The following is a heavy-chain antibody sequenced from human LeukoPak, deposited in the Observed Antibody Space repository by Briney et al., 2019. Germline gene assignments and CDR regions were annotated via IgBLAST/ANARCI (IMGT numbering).Heavy chain of an antibody. V-gene: IGHV3-30*18. CDR3: AKAGVIYGDYASRYFDL. Sequence: GGSLRLSCAASLFTFSSYGMHWVRQAPDKGLEWVALISYDGGIKSYADSVKGRFTISRDNSKNTLYLQMNSLRPEDTAVYYCAKAGVIYGDYASRYFDLWGRGSLVTVSS. CDR2: ISYDGGIK. J-gene: IGHJ2*01. D-gene: IGHD4-17*01. CDR1: LFTFSSYG.